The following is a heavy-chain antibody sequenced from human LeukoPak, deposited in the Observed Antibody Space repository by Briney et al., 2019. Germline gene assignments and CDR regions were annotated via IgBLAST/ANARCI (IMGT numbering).Heavy chain of an antibody. CDR2: ISGSGRTT. CDR1: RFTFINNA. Sequence: GGSLRLSCAVARFTFINNAMSWDRQTPGKGLQWVSVISGSGRTTEYADSVKGRFTISGDYSKNTLYLQMNSGRAEATAVYHYAKVSATYTYLFDYWGQGNLVTVSS. J-gene: IGHJ4*02. V-gene: IGHV3-23*01. CDR3: AKVSATYTYLFDY. D-gene: IGHD4-11*01.